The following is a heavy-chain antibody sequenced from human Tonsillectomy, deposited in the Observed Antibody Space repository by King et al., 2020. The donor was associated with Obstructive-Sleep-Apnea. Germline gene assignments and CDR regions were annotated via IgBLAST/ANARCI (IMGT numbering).Heavy chain of an antibody. CDR2: IKQDGSEK. CDR1: GFPFSSYW. J-gene: IGHJ4*02. Sequence: VQLVESGGGLVQPGGSLRLSCAASGFPFSSYWMSWVRQAPGKGLDWVANIKQDGSEKYYVDSVKGRFTISRDNAQNSLYLQMNSLRAEDTAVYYCARAYFSGSYSFVYWGQGTLVTVSS. D-gene: IGHD1-26*01. V-gene: IGHV3-7*01. CDR3: ARAYFSGSYSFVY.